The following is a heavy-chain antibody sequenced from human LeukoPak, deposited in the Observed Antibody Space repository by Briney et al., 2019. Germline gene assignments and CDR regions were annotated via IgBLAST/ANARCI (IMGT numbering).Heavy chain of an antibody. Sequence: SETLSLTCTVSGGSISSYYWNWIRQPPGKGLEWLGYIYYSGSTNYNPSLKSRVTISVDTSKNQFSLKLRSVTAADTAVYYCARTASSSGYSSSWLYYFDYWGQGTLVTVSS. CDR2: IYYSGST. CDR1: GGSISSYY. J-gene: IGHJ4*02. D-gene: IGHD6-13*01. V-gene: IGHV4-59*01. CDR3: ARTASSSGYSSSWLYYFDY.